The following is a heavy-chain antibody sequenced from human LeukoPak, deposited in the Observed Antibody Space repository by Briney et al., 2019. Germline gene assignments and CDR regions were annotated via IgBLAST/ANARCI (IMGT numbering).Heavy chain of an antibody. V-gene: IGHV1-46*01. CDR3: ARDQEGFDY. CDR2: IYPRDGST. J-gene: IGHJ4*02. CDR1: GYTFTSNY. Sequence: ASVKVSCKASGYTFTSNYIHWVRQAPGKVLEWMGMIYPRDGSTSYAQKFQGRVTVTRDTSTSTVHMELSGLRSEDTAVYYCARDQEGFDYWGQGTLVTVSS.